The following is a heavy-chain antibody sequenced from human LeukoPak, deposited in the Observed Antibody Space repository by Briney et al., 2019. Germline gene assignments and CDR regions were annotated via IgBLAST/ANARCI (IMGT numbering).Heavy chain of an antibody. CDR3: ARAGYSGFLDYYYYMDV. J-gene: IGHJ6*03. CDR1: GGSISSSSYY. V-gene: IGHV4-39*07. Sequence: PSETLSLTCTVSGGSISSSSYYWGWTRQPPGKGLEWIGSIYYSGSTYYNPSLKSRVTISVDTSKNQFSLKLSSVTAADTAVYYCARAGYSGFLDYYYYMDVWGKGTTVTVSS. CDR2: IYYSGST. D-gene: IGHD5-12*01.